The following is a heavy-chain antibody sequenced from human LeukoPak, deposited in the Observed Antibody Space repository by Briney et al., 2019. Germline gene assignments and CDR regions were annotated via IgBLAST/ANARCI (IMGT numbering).Heavy chain of an antibody. CDR3: TRDRGSSTLGDY. D-gene: IGHD7-27*01. CDR1: GLTVTNAW. CDR2: IASKTDGGTT. Sequence: GGSLRLSCAASGLTVTNAWMNWVRQAPGKGLEWVGRIASKTDGGTTDYAAPVKGRFTISRDDSKNTLFLQMNSLKTEDTAVYYCTRDRGSSTLGDYWGQGTLVTVSS. J-gene: IGHJ4*02. V-gene: IGHV3-15*04.